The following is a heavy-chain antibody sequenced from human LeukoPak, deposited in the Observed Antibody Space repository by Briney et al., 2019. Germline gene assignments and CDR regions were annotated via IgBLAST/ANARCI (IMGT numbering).Heavy chain of an antibody. Sequence: ASVKDSCKVSGYTLTELSMHWVRQAPGKGLEWMGGFDPEDGETIYAQKFQGRVTTTEDTSTDTAYMELSSLRSEDTAVYYCAASHSALTTVEDYYYYGMDVWGQGTTVTVSS. J-gene: IGHJ6*02. V-gene: IGHV1-24*01. CDR3: AASHSALTTVEDYYYYGMDV. CDR2: FDPEDGET. CDR1: GYTLTELS. D-gene: IGHD4-23*01.